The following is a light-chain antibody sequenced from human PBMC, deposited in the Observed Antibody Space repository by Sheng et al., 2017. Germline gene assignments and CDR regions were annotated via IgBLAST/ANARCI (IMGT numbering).Light chain of an antibody. CDR3: QQYGSLWS. Sequence: DIQMTQSPSTLSASVGDRVTITCRARQNIDDWLAWYQQKPGKAPNLLIYKASTLQNGVPSRFSGSGSGTEFTLTISSLQPDDFGTYFCQQYGSLWSFGQGTKVEIK. CDR2: KAS. J-gene: IGKJ1*01. V-gene: IGKV1-5*03. CDR1: QNIDDW.